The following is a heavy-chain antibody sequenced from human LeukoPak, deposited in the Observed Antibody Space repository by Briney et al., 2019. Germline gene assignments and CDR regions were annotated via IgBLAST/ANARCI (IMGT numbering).Heavy chain of an antibody. V-gene: IGHV3-23*01. D-gene: IGHD5-24*01. CDR1: GFTFSSPA. CDR3: AKGRDGYNYDY. Sequence: GGSLRLSCAASGFTFSSPAMSWVRQAPGKGLEWVSSITPSGDGTYYVDSVKGRFTISRDNSKNTLYLQMNSLRAEDTAVYYCAKGRDGYNYDYWGQGTLVTVSS. CDR2: ITPSGDGT. J-gene: IGHJ4*02.